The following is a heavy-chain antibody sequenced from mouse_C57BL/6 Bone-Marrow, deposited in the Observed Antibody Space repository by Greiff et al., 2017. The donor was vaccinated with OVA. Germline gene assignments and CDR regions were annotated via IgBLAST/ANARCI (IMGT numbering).Heavy chain of an antibody. CDR3: TRGGYYGSSLDY. Sequence: EVMLVESGEGLVKPGGSLKLSCAASGFTFSSYAMSWVRQTPEKRLEWVAYISSGGDYIYYADTVKGRFTISRDNARNTLYLQMSSLKSEDTAMYYCTRGGYYGSSLDYWGQGTTLTVSS. V-gene: IGHV5-9-1*02. CDR2: ISSGGDYI. D-gene: IGHD1-1*01. J-gene: IGHJ2*01. CDR1: GFTFSSYA.